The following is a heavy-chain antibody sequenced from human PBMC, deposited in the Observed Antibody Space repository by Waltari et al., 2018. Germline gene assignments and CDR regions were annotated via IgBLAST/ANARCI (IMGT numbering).Heavy chain of an antibody. J-gene: IGHJ6*02. CDR2: IRSKAYGGTT. D-gene: IGHD3-10*01. V-gene: IGHV3-49*04. CDR1: GFTFGDYA. Sequence: EVQLVESGGGLVQPGRCLRLSCIASGFTFGDYAMSWVRQAPGKGLEWVGFIRSKAYGGTTEYAASVKGRFTVSRDDSKYIAYLQMNSLKTEDTAVYYCTRGGGMVRGVKNAMDVWGQGTTVTVSS. CDR3: TRGGGMVRGVKNAMDV.